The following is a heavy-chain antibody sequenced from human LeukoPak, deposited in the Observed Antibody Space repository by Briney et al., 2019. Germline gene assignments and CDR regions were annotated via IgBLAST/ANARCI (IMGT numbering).Heavy chain of an antibody. CDR3: AKWNRVVPAAIQYYFDY. V-gene: IGHV3-23*01. Sequence: PGGSLRLSCAASGFTLSGYAMSWVRQAPGKGLEWVSAISGSGGSTYYADSVKGRFTISRDNSKNTLYLQMNSLRAEDTAVYYCAKWNRVVPAAIQYYFDYWGQGTLVTVSS. D-gene: IGHD2-2*01. J-gene: IGHJ4*02. CDR2: ISGSGGST. CDR1: GFTLSGYA.